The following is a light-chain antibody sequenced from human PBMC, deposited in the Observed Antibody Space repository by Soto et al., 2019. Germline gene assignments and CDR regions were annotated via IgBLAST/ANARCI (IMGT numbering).Light chain of an antibody. Sequence: QSVLTQPPSASGTPGQTVTISCSGRSSNIGSNYVYWYQQLPGTAPRLLMYRADQRPSGVPDRFSGSKSSTSASLAISRLRSEYEADYYCAAWDDIVSGLVFGGGTKVTVL. V-gene: IGLV1-47*01. CDR3: AAWDDIVSGLV. CDR2: RAD. J-gene: IGLJ2*01. CDR1: SSNIGSNY.